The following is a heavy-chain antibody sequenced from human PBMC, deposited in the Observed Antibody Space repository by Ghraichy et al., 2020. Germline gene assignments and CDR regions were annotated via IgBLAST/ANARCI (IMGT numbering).Heavy chain of an antibody. CDR1: GYTFTQYY. V-gene: IGHV1-46*01. D-gene: IGHD4-17*01. Sequence: ASVKVSCKAFGYTFTQYYMHWVRQAPGQGLEWMGIIDPSGGTIRYAQKFQGRVTMTRDTSTSTVYMEVSSLRSKDTAVYYCARDDTVGYGSPPYHGMDVWGQGTTVNVSS. CDR2: IDPSGGTI. CDR3: ARDDTVGYGSPPYHGMDV. J-gene: IGHJ6*02.